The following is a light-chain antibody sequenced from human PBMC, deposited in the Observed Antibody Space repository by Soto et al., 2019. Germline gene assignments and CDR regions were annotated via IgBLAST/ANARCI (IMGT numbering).Light chain of an antibody. CDR3: QQSYSNVALT. V-gene: IGKV1-39*01. CDR2: AAS. J-gene: IGKJ4*01. Sequence: DIHMTQSPSSLSASVGDRVTITCRASQSISTFLNWYQHKPGKAPNLLIFAASSLTSGVPSRFSGRGSGTDFTLTISSLQPEDFATYYCQQSYSNVALTFGGGTKVDIK. CDR1: QSISTF.